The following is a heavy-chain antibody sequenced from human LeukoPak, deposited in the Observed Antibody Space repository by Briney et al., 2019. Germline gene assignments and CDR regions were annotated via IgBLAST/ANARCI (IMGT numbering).Heavy chain of an antibody. V-gene: IGHV3-33*08. D-gene: IGHD3-3*01. J-gene: IGHJ4*02. Sequence: PGGSLRLSCAASGFTFSTCTMHWVRQVPGKGLEWVAVIWYDGSNKYYADSVKGRFTISRDNSKNTLYLQMNSLRAEDTAVYYCASSDFWSGYYLDYWGQGTLVTVSS. CDR1: GFTFSTCT. CDR3: ASSDFWSGYYLDY. CDR2: IWYDGSNK.